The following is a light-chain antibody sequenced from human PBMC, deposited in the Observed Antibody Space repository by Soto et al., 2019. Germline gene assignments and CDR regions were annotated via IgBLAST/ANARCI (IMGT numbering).Light chain of an antibody. CDR3: QQCYSPPLS. CDR1: QDISGR. V-gene: IGKV1-39*01. CDR2: GAS. Sequence: DIQMTQSPSSLSASIAETFTMTCLASQDISGRLNLYQQTRGRVPKLLIYGASNLESGVPSRFSGSGSGTDFTLTIRGLQPEDCASYYCQQCYSPPLSFGGGTKVDTK. J-gene: IGKJ4*01.